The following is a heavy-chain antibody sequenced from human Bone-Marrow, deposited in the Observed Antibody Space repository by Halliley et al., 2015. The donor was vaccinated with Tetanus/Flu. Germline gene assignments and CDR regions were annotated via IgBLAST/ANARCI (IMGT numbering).Heavy chain of an antibody. Sequence: TLSLTCNVSRGSINNYYWSWIRQPPGRALEWIGNIYYSGSTSYNPSLQSRVTISVDTSRSQFSVKLRSVTAADTAVYYCARHRLMYFFDYWGQGPLVTAPS. J-gene: IGHJ4*02. CDR3: ARHRLMYFFDY. CDR1: RGSINNYY. CDR2: IYYSGST. D-gene: IGHD2-8*01. V-gene: IGHV4-59*01.